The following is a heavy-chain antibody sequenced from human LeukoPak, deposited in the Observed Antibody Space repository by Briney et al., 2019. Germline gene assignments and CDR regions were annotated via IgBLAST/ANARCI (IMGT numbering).Heavy chain of an antibody. D-gene: IGHD3-10*01. Sequence: SETLSLTCAVYGGSFRGYYWSWIRQPPGKGLEWIGEINDSGSTNYNPSLKSRVTISVDTSKNQFSLKLSSVTAAETAVYYCARVRLHYGSGGYRRWRYGMDVWGQGTTVTVSS. CDR1: GGSFRGYY. CDR3: ARVRLHYGSGGYRRWRYGMDV. V-gene: IGHV4-34*01. CDR2: INDSGST. J-gene: IGHJ6*02.